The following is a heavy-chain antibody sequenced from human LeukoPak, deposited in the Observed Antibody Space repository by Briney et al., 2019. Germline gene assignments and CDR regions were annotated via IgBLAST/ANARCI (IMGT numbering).Heavy chain of an antibody. CDR2: ISGSGGSN. CDR3: AKGGSGSYHYYFGMDV. D-gene: IGHD3-10*01. Sequence: GGSLTLSCSASGFIFSSYGIGWGCEAPRKGLEWVSVISGSGGSNFYEASLKGRFTITRNNSKNTLYLQMNRLRAEDTAVYYCAKGGSGSYHYYFGMDVWGQGTTVSVSS. CDR1: GFIFSSYG. J-gene: IGHJ6*02. V-gene: IGHV3-23*02.